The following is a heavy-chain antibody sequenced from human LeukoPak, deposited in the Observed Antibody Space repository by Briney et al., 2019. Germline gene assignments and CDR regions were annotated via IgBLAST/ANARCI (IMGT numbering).Heavy chain of an antibody. CDR3: AKGQGPDY. CDR1: GFTFSSHG. V-gene: IGHV3-30*18. J-gene: IGHJ4*02. CDR2: ISYDGSNK. Sequence: PGRSLRLSCAASGFTFSSHGMHWVRQAPGKGLEWVAVISYDGSNKYYADSVKGRFTISRDNSKNTLYLQMNSLRAEDTAVYYCAKGQGPDYWGQGTLVTVSS.